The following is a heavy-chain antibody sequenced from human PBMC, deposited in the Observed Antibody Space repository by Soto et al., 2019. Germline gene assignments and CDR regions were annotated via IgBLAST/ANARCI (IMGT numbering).Heavy chain of an antibody. V-gene: IGHV3-30*03. Sequence: VQLVESGGGVVQPGRSLRLSCAASGFTFSSYGMHWVSQAPGKGLEWVAVISDDGSNKYYADSVKGRFTISRDNSKTTLWLQMNSLRPEDTAVFYCAATYSGSYYAVDYWGQGTLVTVSS. CDR3: AATYSGSYYAVDY. J-gene: IGHJ4*02. CDR1: GFTFSSYG. CDR2: ISDDGSNK. D-gene: IGHD1-26*01.